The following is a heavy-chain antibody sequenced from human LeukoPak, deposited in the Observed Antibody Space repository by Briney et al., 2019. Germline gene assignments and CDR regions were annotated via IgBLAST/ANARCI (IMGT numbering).Heavy chain of an antibody. Sequence: QSGESLRLSCSASGFTFSSYAMHWVRQAPGKGREYVSAINSNGGITFYADSMKGRFTISRDDSKNTLYLQMSSLRAEDTAIYYCVKGVAARLDYWGQGTLVTVSS. J-gene: IGHJ4*02. V-gene: IGHV3-64D*09. CDR2: INSNGGIT. CDR3: VKGVAARLDY. D-gene: IGHD6-6*01. CDR1: GFTFSSYA.